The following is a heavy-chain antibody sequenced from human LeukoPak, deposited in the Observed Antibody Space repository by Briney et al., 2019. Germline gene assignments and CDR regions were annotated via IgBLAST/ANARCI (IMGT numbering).Heavy chain of an antibody. V-gene: IGHV3-53*01. CDR2: IYSGGST. Sequence: GGSLRLSCAASGFTVSSSYMSWVRQAPGKGLEWVSVIYSGGSTYYADSVKGRFTISRDNSKNTLYLQMNSLRAEDTAVYYCARASYYDRKEVRAFDIWGQGTMVTVSS. CDR3: ARASYYDRKEVRAFDI. J-gene: IGHJ3*02. CDR1: GFTVSSSY. D-gene: IGHD3-22*01.